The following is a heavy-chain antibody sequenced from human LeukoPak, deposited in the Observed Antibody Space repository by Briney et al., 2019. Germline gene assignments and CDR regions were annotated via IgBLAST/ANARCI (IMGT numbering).Heavy chain of an antibody. CDR2: IKSKTDGGTT. Sequence: GGSLRLSCAASGFTLSNAYTSWVRQAPGKGLEWVGRIKSKTDGGTTDYAAPVKGRFTISRDDSKNTLYLQMNSLKTEDTAVYYCTTDDMAVMQSYGFSVDNWGQGTLVTVSS. CDR1: GFTLSNAY. CDR3: TTDDMAVMQSYGFSVDN. V-gene: IGHV3-15*01. J-gene: IGHJ4*02. D-gene: IGHD5-18*01.